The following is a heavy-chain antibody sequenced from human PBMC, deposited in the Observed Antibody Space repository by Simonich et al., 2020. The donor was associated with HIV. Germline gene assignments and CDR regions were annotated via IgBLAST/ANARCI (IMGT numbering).Heavy chain of an antibody. V-gene: IGHV3-48*01. CDR2: IISSSSSI. CDR3: ARDGGVLNY. CDR1: GFTFTGYS. J-gene: IGHJ4*02. D-gene: IGHD2-8*02. Sequence: EVQLMESGGGLVQPGGSLRLSCAASGFTFTGYSMNWVRQAPGKWLVLISYIISSSSSIYYADSVKGRFTISRDNAKNSLYLQMNSLRAEDTAVYYCARDGGVLNYWGQGALVTVSS.